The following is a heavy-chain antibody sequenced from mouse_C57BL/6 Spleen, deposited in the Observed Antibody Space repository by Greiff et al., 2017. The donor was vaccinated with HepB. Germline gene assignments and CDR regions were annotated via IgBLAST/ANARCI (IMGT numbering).Heavy chain of an antibody. CDR2: INPNNGGT. CDR1: GYTFTDYY. CDR3: ARLVLDYFDY. D-gene: IGHD4-1*01. V-gene: IGHV1-26*01. J-gene: IGHJ2*01. Sequence: VQLQQSGPELVKPGASVKISCKASGYTFTDYYMNWVKQSHGKSLEWIGDINPNNGGTSYNQKFKGKATLTVDKSSSTAYMELRSLTSEDSAVYYCARLVLDYFDYWGQGTTLTVSS.